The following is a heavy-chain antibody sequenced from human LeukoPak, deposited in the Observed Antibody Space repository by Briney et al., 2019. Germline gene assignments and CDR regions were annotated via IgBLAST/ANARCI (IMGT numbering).Heavy chain of an antibody. V-gene: IGHV4-59*01. J-gene: IGHJ4*02. D-gene: IGHD1-14*01. CDR2: IHYSGST. Sequence: SETLSLTCTVSGGSITSYYWSWIRQPPGKGLEWIGFIHYSGSTNYNPSLKSRLTISVDTSKNQFSLRLSSLTAADTAVYYCARALTGGDFDYWGQGTLVTVSS. CDR1: GGSITSYY. CDR3: ARALTGGDFDY.